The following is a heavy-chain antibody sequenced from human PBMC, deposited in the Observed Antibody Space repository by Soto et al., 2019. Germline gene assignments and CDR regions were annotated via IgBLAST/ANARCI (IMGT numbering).Heavy chain of an antibody. V-gene: IGHV4-4*02. J-gene: IGHJ6*02. CDR2: IYHSGST. Sequence: SETLSLTCAVSGGSISSSNWWSWVRQPPGKGLEWIGEIYHSGSTNYNPSLKSRVTISVDKSKNQFSLKLSSVTAEDTAVYYCASLGDSRGDYYGRDVWGQGTTVTVSS. D-gene: IGHD6-13*01. CDR1: GGSISSSNW. CDR3: ASLGDSRGDYYGRDV.